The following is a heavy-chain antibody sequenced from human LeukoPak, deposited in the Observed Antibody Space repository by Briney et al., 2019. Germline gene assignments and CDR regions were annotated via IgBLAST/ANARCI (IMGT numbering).Heavy chain of an antibody. J-gene: IGHJ4*02. D-gene: IGHD3-9*01. CDR2: IKSKTDGGTT. Sequence: PGGSLRLSCAASGFTFSNAWMTWDRQAPGKGLEWVGRIKSKTDGGTTDYAAPVKGRFTISRDDSKNTLYLQMNSLKTEDTAVYYCTTTNFDWLYTVDYWGQGTLVTVSS. CDR1: GFTFSNAW. CDR3: TTTNFDWLYTVDY. V-gene: IGHV3-15*01.